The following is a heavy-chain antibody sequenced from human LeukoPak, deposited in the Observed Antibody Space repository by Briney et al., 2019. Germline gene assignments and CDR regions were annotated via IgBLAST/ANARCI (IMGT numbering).Heavy chain of an antibody. J-gene: IGHJ6*03. CDR1: GGTFSSYA. CDR2: IIPIFGTA. V-gene: IGHV1-69*06. D-gene: IGHD2-2*01. Sequence: ASVKVSCKASGGTFSSYAISWARQAPGQGLEWMGGIIPIFGTANYAQRFQGRVTITADKSTSTAYMELSSLRSEDTAVYYCARDGCSSTSCYDYYYMDVWGKGTTVTVSS. CDR3: ARDGCSSTSCYDYYYMDV.